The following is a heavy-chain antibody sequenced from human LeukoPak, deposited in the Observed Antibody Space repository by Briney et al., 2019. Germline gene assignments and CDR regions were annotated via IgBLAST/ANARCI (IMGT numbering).Heavy chain of an antibody. V-gene: IGHV1-8*01. D-gene: IGHD3-3*01. CDR1: GYTFTSYD. CDR3: ARTSGERGYYDFWSGYWDYYYMDV. Sequence: ASVKVSCKASGYTFTSYDINWGRQAPGQGVERMGWMNPNSGNTGYAQKFQGRVTITRNTSISTAYMELSSLRSEDTAVYYCARTSGERGYYDFWSGYWDYYYMDVWGKGTTVTVSS. CDR2: MNPNSGNT. J-gene: IGHJ6*03.